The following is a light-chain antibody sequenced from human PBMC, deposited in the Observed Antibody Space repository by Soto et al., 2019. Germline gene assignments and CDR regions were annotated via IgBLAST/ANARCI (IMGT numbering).Light chain of an antibody. V-gene: IGKV3-20*01. J-gene: IGKJ1*01. Sequence: EIVLTQSPGTLSLSPGERATLSCRASQSVSNNYLAWYQQKPGQAPRLLIYGASNRATGIPDRFSGSGSGTDFTLTISSLQPEDFATYYCQPGGTTPPWTFGQGTKVDI. CDR1: QSVSNNY. CDR2: GAS. CDR3: QPGGTTPPWT.